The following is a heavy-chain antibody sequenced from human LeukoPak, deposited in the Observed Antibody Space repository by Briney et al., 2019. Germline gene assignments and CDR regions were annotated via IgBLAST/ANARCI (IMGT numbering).Heavy chain of an antibody. D-gene: IGHD2-2*02. CDR2: ISGSGGST. Sequence: GGSLRLSCAASGFTFSSYAMSGVRQAPGKGLEWVSAISGSGGSTYYADSVKGRFTISRDNSKNTLYLQMNSLRAEDTAVYYCATLVVPAAIGLRPYYYYYGMDVWGQGTTVTVSS. V-gene: IGHV3-23*01. CDR3: ATLVVPAAIGLRPYYYYYGMDV. CDR1: GFTFSSYA. J-gene: IGHJ6*02.